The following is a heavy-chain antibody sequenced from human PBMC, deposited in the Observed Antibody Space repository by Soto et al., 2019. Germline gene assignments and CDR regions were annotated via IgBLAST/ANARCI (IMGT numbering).Heavy chain of an antibody. D-gene: IGHD3-22*01. CDR1: GGTFSNYA. CDR2: IIPTFGPA. J-gene: IGHJ4*02. V-gene: IGHV1-69*13. CDR3: ATPYYYDRSAYDVEYYFDY. Sequence: ASVKVSCKASGGTFSNYAFSWMRQAPGQGLEWMGGIIPTFGPATYAQKFEGRVTITADGSTTTVHMELSSLRSEDTAIYYCATPYYYDRSAYDVEYYFDYWGQGTLVTVSS.